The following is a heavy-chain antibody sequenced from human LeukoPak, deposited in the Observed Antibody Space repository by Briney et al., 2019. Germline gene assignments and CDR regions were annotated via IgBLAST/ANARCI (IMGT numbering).Heavy chain of an antibody. V-gene: IGHV1-8*01. CDR1: GYTFTSYD. CDR2: MNPNSGNT. D-gene: IGHD6-19*01. CDR3: ARGTTAVAFLDS. Sequence: ASVKVSCKASGYTFTSYDINWVRQAPGQGLEWMGWMNPNSGNTGYAQKFQGRVTMTRNTSTSTAYVELSSLRSEDTAVFYCARGTTAVAFLDSWGQGTLVTVSS. J-gene: IGHJ4*02.